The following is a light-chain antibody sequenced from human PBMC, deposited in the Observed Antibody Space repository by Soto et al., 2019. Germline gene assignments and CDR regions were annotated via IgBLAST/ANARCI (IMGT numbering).Light chain of an antibody. V-gene: IGLV2-11*01. CDR1: SSDVGGYNY. Sequence: QSALTQPRSVSGSPGQSVTISCTGTSSDVGGYNYVSWYQQHPGKAPKLMIYDVSKRPSGVPDRFSGSKSGNTASLTISGLQDEDEDDYYCCSYAGSYTLFGGGTQLTVL. CDR2: DVS. CDR3: CSYAGSYTL. J-gene: IGLJ2*01.